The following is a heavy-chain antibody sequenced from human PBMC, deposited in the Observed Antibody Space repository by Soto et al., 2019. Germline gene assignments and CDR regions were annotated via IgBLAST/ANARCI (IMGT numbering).Heavy chain of an antibody. CDR1: GFSFSSYG. Sequence: PGGSLRLSCAASGFSFSSYGMHWVRQGPGKGLECVAVIYYDGSNEYYSDSVKGRFTISRDNSKNTLYLQMNSLRVEDTAVYYCERWWNDEEWVETMDVWGQGTTVTVYS. V-gene: IGHV3-33*01. J-gene: IGHJ6*02. D-gene: IGHD1-1*01. CDR2: IYYDGSNE. CDR3: ERWWNDEEWVETMDV.